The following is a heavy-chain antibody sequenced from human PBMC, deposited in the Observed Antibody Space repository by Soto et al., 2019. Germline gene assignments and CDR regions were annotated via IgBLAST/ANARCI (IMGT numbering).Heavy chain of an antibody. V-gene: IGHV1-46*01. Sequence: SVKVSCKASGYTFTSYYMHWVRQAPGQGLEWMGIINPSGGSTSYAQKFQGRVTMTRDTSTSTVYMELSSLRSEDTAVHYCARDLNPPLMVTTNYYYGMDVWGQGTTVTVSS. D-gene: IGHD3-10*01. J-gene: IGHJ6*02. CDR1: GYTFTSYY. CDR3: ARDLNPPLMVTTNYYYGMDV. CDR2: INPSGGST.